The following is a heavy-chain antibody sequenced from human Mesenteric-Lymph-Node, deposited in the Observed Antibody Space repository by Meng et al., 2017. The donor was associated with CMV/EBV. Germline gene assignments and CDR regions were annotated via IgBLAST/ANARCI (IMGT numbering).Heavy chain of an antibody. Sequence: SETLSLTCTVSGGSISNYYCRWIRQPPGKGLEWIGYIYYSGSTNYNPSLKSRLTISVDTSKNQFSLKLSSVTAADTAVYYCSRGYCSGGSCYPGSYWGQGTLVTVSS. CDR2: IYYSGST. V-gene: IGHV4-59*01. CDR3: SRGYCSGGSCYPGSY. CDR1: GGSISNYY. D-gene: IGHD2-15*01. J-gene: IGHJ4*02.